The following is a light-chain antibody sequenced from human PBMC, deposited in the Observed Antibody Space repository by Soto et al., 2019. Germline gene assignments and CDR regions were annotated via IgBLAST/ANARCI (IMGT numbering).Light chain of an antibody. Sequence: VVLTQSPATLSLSLGESAALSCRASQSVSSNLAWYQQKRGQAPRLLIYDATERATGIPARFTGSRSGTDFTLSISSLEPDVFAVYYCQHRSDRLSFCGGTVVEI. J-gene: IGKJ4*01. CDR3: QHRSDRLS. V-gene: IGKV3-11*01. CDR2: DAT. CDR1: QSVSSN.